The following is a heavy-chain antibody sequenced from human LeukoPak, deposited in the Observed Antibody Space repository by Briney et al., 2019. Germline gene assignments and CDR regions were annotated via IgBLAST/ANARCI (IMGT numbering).Heavy chain of an antibody. D-gene: IGHD1-26*01. V-gene: IGHV3-66*01. Sequence: PGGSLRLSCAASGFTVTSNYMTWVRQAPGKGLEWVSIIYSGGYTDYADSVKGRFTISRDNSKNTLYLQINSLRAEDTAVYYCARRLEYSGSKGVFDYWGQGTLVTVSS. CDR1: GFTVTSNY. CDR2: IYSGGYT. CDR3: ARRLEYSGSKGVFDY. J-gene: IGHJ4*02.